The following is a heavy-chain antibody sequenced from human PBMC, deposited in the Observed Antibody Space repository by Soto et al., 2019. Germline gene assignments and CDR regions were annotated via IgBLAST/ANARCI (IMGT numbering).Heavy chain of an antibody. J-gene: IGHJ4*02. CDR3: ARVTGSSSSGFDY. V-gene: IGHV3-7*01. D-gene: IGHD6-6*01. CDR1: GFSFSSYW. Sequence: EVQLVESGGGLVQPGGSLRLSCAASGFSFSSYWMSWVRQAPGKGLEWVANIKQDGSKKYYVDSVKGRFTISRDNAKNSLYLQMNTLRAEDTAVYYCARVTGSSSSGFDYWGQGTLVTVSS. CDR2: IKQDGSKK.